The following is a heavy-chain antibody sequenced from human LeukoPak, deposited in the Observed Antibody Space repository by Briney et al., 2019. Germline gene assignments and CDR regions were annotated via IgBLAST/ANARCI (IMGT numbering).Heavy chain of an antibody. V-gene: IGHV3-48*04. J-gene: IGHJ4*02. Sequence: GGSLRLSCAASGFTFNQYSFHWVRQAPGKGLECVSYVNDNSDTIFYADSVKGRFTISRDNAKNSLYLQMNSLGAEDTAVYYCVRDLFGRDRRPFDCWGQGTLVTVPS. D-gene: IGHD3-16*01. CDR3: VRDLFGRDRRPFDC. CDR2: VNDNSDTI. CDR1: GFTFNQYS.